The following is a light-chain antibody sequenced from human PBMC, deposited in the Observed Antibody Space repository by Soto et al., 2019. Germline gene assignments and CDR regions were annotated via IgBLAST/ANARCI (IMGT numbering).Light chain of an antibody. CDR2: DAS. J-gene: IGKJ3*01. CDR3: QQRIYPFT. Sequence: EIVLTQSPATLSLSPGERATLSCRASQNVRTYLAWYQQKPGQAPRLLIYDASNRATGIPARFTGSGSWTYFTLTISSLEPEDFAVYYCQQRIYPFTFGPGTKVDIK. CDR1: QNVRTY. V-gene: IGKV3-11*01.